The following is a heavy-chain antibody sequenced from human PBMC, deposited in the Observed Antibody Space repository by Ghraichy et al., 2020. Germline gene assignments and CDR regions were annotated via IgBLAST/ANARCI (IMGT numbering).Heavy chain of an antibody. V-gene: IGHV3-23*01. CDR1: GFTFSSYA. D-gene: IGHD3-9*01. CDR2: ISGSGGST. Sequence: GESLNISCAASGFTFSSYAMSWVRQAPGKGLEWVSAISGSGGSTYYADSVKGRFTISRDNSKNTLYLQMNSLRAEDTAVYYCAKDLVNDILTGYYNWDAFDIWGQGTMVTVSS. J-gene: IGHJ3*02. CDR3: AKDLVNDILTGYYNWDAFDI.